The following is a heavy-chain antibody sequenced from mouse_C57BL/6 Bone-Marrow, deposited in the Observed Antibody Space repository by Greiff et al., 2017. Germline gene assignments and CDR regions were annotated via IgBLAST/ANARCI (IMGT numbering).Heavy chain of an antibody. CDR1: GYAFTGYW. V-gene: IGHV1-9*01. CDR3: ARGNVNNYYAMDY. Sequence: VQLQQSGAELMKPGASVKLSCKASGYAFTGYWIEWVKQRPGHGLEWIGEILPGSGSTNYNEKFKGKATFTADTSSNTYYRQLSSRTTEDSDIYNCARGNVNNYYAMDYWGQGTSVTVSS. CDR2: ILPGSGST. J-gene: IGHJ4*01.